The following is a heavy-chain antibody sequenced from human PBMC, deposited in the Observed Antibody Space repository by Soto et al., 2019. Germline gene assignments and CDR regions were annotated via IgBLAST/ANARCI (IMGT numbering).Heavy chain of an antibody. V-gene: IGHV3-23*01. J-gene: IGHJ4*02. Sequence: PGGSLRLSCAASGFTFSSYAMSWVRQAPGKGLEWVSAISGSGGSTYYADSVKGRFTISRDNSKNTLYLQMNSLRAEDTAVYYCARDETVDIVATIIGYWGQGTLVTVSS. D-gene: IGHD5-12*01. CDR2: ISGSGGST. CDR1: GFTFSSYA. CDR3: ARDETVDIVATIIGY.